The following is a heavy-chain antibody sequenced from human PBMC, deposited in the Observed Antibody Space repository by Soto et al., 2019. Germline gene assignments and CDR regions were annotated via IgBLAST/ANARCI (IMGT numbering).Heavy chain of an antibody. D-gene: IGHD5-12*01. CDR3: AKVVAIYYFDF. J-gene: IGHJ4*02. CDR1: GFPFSSYA. CDR2: ISGDGANT. V-gene: IGHV3-23*01. Sequence: GGSLRLSCAATGFPFSSYAMRWVRQAPGKGLEWVSAISGDGANTHYADSVKGRFTISRDNSKNTLYLQMNSLRAEDTAIYYCAKVVAIYYFDFWGQGALVTVS.